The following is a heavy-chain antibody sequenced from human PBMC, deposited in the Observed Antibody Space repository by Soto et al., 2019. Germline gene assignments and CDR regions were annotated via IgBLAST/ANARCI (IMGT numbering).Heavy chain of an antibody. CDR1: GFTFSSYG. J-gene: IGHJ4*02. CDR2: TWNDGSNK. Sequence: ESGGGVVQPGRSLRLSCAASGFTFSSYGMHWVRQAPGKGLEWVAVTWNDGSNKFYAAPVKGRFTISRDNSKNTVFLQMNSLRAEDTAVYYCASAAGNDYGDYLSGRDFDYWGQGTLVTVSS. D-gene: IGHD4-17*01. CDR3: ASAAGNDYGDYLSGRDFDY. V-gene: IGHV3-33*01.